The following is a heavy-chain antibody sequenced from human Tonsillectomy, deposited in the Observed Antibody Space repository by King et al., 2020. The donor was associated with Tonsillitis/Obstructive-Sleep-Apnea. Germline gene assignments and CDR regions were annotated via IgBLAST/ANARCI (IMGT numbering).Heavy chain of an antibody. D-gene: IGHD4-17*01. CDR2: IIPLFGTA. J-gene: IGHJ6*03. CDR3: ARDRGSTVTTPSWNYYMDV. Sequence: QLVQSGAEVKKPGSSVKVSCKASGGTFSSYAISWVRQAPGQGLEWMGGIIPLFGTANYAQKFQGRVTITADESTSTVYMELSSLISEDTAVYYCARDRGSTVTTPSWNYYMDVWGKGTTVTDSS. CDR1: GGTFSSYA. V-gene: IGHV1-69*01.